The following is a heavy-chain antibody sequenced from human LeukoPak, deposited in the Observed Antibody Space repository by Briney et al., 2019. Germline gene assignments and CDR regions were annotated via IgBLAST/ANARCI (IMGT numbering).Heavy chain of an antibody. Sequence: KSSETLSLTCTVSGVSISSSNSYWGWIRQPPGKGLEWIGYIYYSGSTNYNPSLKSRVTISVDTSKNQFSLRLSSVTAADTAVYYWGREIPHSSNRAAWGKGPTVPSPQ. CDR3: GREIPHSSNRAA. CDR2: IYYSGST. V-gene: IGHV4-61*01. D-gene: IGHD6-25*01. CDR1: GVSISSSNSY. J-gene: IGHJ6*04.